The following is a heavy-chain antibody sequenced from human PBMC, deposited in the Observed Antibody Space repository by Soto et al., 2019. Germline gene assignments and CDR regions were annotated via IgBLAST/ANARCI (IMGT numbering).Heavy chain of an antibody. J-gene: IGHJ4*02. D-gene: IGHD2-8*01. CDR1: GGSMNSYY. Sequence: SETLSLTCTVSGGSMNSYYWSWIRQPPGKGLEWLGYIYDGDSANYNPSLKSRVIISVDMSKNQFYLRLTPVTAADTAVYYCARVYGYYFDYWGQGTLVTVSS. CDR3: ARVYGYYFDY. CDR2: IYDGDSA. V-gene: IGHV4-59*01.